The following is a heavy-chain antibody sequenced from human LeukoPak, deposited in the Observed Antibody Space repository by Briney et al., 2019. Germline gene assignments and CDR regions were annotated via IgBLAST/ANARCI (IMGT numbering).Heavy chain of an antibody. J-gene: IGHJ6*02. V-gene: IGHV5-10-1*01. D-gene: IGHD1-1*01. CDR1: GDSFTNSW. Sequence: GESLKISCKGSGDSFTNSWIGWVRQMPGKGLEWMGRIHPDDSYSNYSPSFEGRVTISVEKSITIAYLQWNSLRASDTATYYCARLALGMTRAGKYFYNGVDVWGQGTTVTVSS. CDR2: IHPDDSYS. CDR3: ARLALGMTRAGKYFYNGVDV.